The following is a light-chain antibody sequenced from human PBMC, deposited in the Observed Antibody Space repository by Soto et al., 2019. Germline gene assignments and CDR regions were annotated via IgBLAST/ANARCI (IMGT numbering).Light chain of an antibody. V-gene: IGKV3-20*01. CDR2: EAS. Sequence: EIVLTQSPGTLSSSPGERATLSCRASQNILNKYLAWYQQRPGQAPRLLMYEASNRATGIPDRFSGSGSGTDFILTISRMEPEDCAVYYCHQYYTSPPGTFGQGTKVEIK. CDR1: QNILNKY. CDR3: HQYYTSPPGT. J-gene: IGKJ1*01.